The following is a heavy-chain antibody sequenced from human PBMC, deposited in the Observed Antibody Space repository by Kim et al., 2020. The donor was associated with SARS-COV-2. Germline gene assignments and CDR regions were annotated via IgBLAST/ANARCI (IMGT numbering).Heavy chain of an antibody. Sequence: ASVKVSCKASGYTLTSYDINWVRQATGQGLEWMGLMNPNSGNTGYAQKFQGRVTMTRNTSISTAYMELSSLRSEDTAVYYCAGGRRDIVVVIAIRYYYYGVDVWGQGTTVTVSS. CDR1: GYTLTSYD. CDR2: MNPNSGNT. J-gene: IGHJ6*02. CDR3: AGGRRDIVVVIAIRYYYYGVDV. D-gene: IGHD2-21*01. V-gene: IGHV1-8*01.